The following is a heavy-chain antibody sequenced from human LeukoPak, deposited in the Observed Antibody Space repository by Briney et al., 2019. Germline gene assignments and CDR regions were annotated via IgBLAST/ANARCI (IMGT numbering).Heavy chain of an antibody. CDR3: AHQIIVVVPAANNWFDP. CDR2: IYWNDDK. D-gene: IGHD2-2*01. V-gene: IGHV2-5*01. J-gene: IGHJ5*02. CDR1: GFSLSTSGVG. Sequence: KVSGPTLVNPTQTLTLTCTFSGFSLSTSGVGVGWIRQPPGKALEWLALIYWNDDKRYSPSLKSRLTITKDPSKNQVVLTMTNMDPVDTATYYCAHQIIVVVPAANNWFDPWGQGTLVTVSS.